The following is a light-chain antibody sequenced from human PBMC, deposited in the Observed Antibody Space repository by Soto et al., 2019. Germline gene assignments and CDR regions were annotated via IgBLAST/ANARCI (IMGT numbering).Light chain of an antibody. CDR2: DVS. Sequence: QSVLTQPPSASGSPGQSVTISCTGTSSDVGGYNSVSWYQQHPGKAPKLMIYDVSNRPSGVSNRFSGSKSVNTASLTISGLQAEDEADYYCSSYTSTSTVVFGGGTKLTVL. J-gene: IGLJ2*01. CDR1: SSDVGGYNS. CDR3: SSYTSTSTVV. V-gene: IGLV2-14*03.